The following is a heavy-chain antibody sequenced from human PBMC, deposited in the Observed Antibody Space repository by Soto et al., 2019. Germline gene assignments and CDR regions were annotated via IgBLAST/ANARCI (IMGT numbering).Heavy chain of an antibody. CDR2: IYYSGST. V-gene: IGHV4-59*01. CDR1: GGSISSYY. D-gene: IGHD2-15*01. Sequence: SETLSLTCTVSGGSISSYYWSWIRQPPGKGLEWIGYIYYSGSTNYNPSLKSRATISVDTSKNQFSLKLSSVTAADTAVYYCARAVAAEVGWFDPWGQGTLVTVSS. CDR3: ARAVAAEVGWFDP. J-gene: IGHJ5*02.